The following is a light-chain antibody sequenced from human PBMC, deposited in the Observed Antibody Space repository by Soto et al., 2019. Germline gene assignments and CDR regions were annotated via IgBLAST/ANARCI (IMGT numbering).Light chain of an antibody. CDR1: QSVLYSSNNKNY. J-gene: IGKJ4*01. CDR3: QQYYSTPRST. V-gene: IGKV4-1*01. CDR2: WAS. Sequence: DIVMTQSPDSLAVSLGERATINCKSSQSVLYSSNNKNYLAWYQQKPGQPPKLPIYWASTRESGVPDRFSGSGSGTDFTLTISSLQAEDVAVYYCQQYYSTPRSTFGGGTKVEIK.